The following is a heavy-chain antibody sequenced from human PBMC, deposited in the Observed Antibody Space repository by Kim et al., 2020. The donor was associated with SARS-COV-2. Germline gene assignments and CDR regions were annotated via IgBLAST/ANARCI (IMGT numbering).Heavy chain of an antibody. CDR2: INPNSGGT. V-gene: IGHV1-2*06. Sequence: ASVKVSCKASGYTFTGYYMHWVRQAPGQGLEWMGRINPNSGGTNYAQKFQGRVTMTRDTSISTAYMELSRLRSDDTAVYYCARSLVVPAAIGTKQQEGYWGQGTLVTVSS. CDR3: ARSLVVPAAIGTKQQEGY. CDR1: GYTFTGYY. J-gene: IGHJ4*02. D-gene: IGHD2-2*02.